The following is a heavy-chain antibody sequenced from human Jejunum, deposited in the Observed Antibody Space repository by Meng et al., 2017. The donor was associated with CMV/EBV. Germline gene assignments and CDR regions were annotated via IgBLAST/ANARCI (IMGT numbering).Heavy chain of an antibody. D-gene: IGHD3-10*01. J-gene: IGHJ4*02. Sequence: VQLVVSGGGLVQPGGYLRLSCVASGFTFSNDWMTWVRQAPGKGLEWVANIKQDGRETYYVDSVKGRFTISRDNGKNSLYLQMNNLRAEDTGVYYCARGFAIDSWGQGTLVTVSS. CDR3: ARGFAIDS. CDR2: IKQDGRET. CDR1: GFTFSNDW. V-gene: IGHV3-7*04.